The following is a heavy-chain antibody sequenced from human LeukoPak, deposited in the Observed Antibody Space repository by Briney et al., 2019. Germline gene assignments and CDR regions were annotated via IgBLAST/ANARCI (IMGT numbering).Heavy chain of an antibody. J-gene: IGHJ6*03. CDR3: ARVGAGYSYDEYYYYYMDV. CDR1: GYSISSGYY. Sequence: SETLSLTCTVSGYSISSGYYWGWIRQPPGKGLEWIGSIYHSGSAYYNPSLKSRVTISVDTSKNQFSLKLSSVTAADTAVYYCARVGAGYSYDEYYYYYMDVWGKGTTVTASS. V-gene: IGHV4-38-2*02. D-gene: IGHD5-18*01. CDR2: IYHSGSA.